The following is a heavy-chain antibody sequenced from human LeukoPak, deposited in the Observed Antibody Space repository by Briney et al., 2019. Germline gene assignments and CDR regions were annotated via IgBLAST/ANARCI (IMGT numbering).Heavy chain of an antibody. J-gene: IGHJ4*02. CDR1: GFTFSSYA. Sequence: PGGSLRLSCAASGFTFSSYAMSWVRQAPGKGLEWVSSISGRGGTTYYADSVKGRFTISRDNSRNTLFLQMNGLRPEDTAVYYCAKAGEDYGDSVTDYWGQGTLVTVSS. D-gene: IGHD4-17*01. CDR2: ISGRGGTT. V-gene: IGHV3-23*01. CDR3: AKAGEDYGDSVTDY.